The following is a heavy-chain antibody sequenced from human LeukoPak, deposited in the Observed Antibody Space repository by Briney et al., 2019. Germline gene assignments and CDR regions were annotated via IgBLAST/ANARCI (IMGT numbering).Heavy chain of an antibody. D-gene: IGHD2-2*01. J-gene: IGHJ4*02. V-gene: IGHV3-7*01. CDR1: GFTFNTYS. Sequence: PGGSLRLSCVASGFTFNTYSMHWVRQAPGKGLEWVANIKQDGSEKYYVDSVKGRFTISRDNAKNSLYLQMNSLRAEDTAVYYCARGRYCSSTSCHYFDYWGQGTLVTVSS. CDR2: IKQDGSEK. CDR3: ARGRYCSSTSCHYFDY.